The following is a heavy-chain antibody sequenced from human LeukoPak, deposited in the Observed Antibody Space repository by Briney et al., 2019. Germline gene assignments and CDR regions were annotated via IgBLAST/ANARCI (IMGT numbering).Heavy chain of an antibody. CDR1: GFNFSSYG. CDR2: ISYDGSNK. V-gene: IGHV3-30*18. CDR3: AKDMYSSSWYYFDY. J-gene: IGHJ4*02. Sequence: PGRSLRLSCAASGFNFSSYGMHWVRQAPGKGLEGGAVISYDGSNKYYADSVKGRFTISRDNSKNTLYLQMNSLRAEDTAVYYCAKDMYSSSWYYFDYWGQGTLVTVSS. D-gene: IGHD6-13*01.